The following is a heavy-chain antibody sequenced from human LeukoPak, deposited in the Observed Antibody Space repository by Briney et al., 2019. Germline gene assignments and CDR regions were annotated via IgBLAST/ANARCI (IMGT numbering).Heavy chain of an antibody. D-gene: IGHD3-3*01. J-gene: IGHJ4*02. Sequence: GGSLRLSCAASGFTFDDYAMHWVRQAPGKGLEWVAVISYDGSNKYYADSVKGRFTISRDNSKNTLYLQMSSLRAEDTAVYYCARDPSPNFGVVIVYFDYWGQGTLVTVSS. CDR3: ARDPSPNFGVVIVYFDY. CDR1: GFTFDDYA. CDR2: ISYDGSNK. V-gene: IGHV3-30-3*01.